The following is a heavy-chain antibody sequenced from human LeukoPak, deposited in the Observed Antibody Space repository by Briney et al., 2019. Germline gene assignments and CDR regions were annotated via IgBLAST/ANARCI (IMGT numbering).Heavy chain of an antibody. D-gene: IGHD3-10*01. CDR3: ARDFITMVRGFDY. J-gene: IGHJ4*02. CDR2: ISSSGSTI. Sequence: GGSLRLSCAASGFTFSSYEMNWVRQAPGKGLEWVSYISSSGSTIYYADSVKGRFTISRDNAKNSLYLQMNSLRAEDMAVYYCARDFITMVRGFDYWGQGTLVTVSS. V-gene: IGHV3-48*03. CDR1: GFTFSSYE.